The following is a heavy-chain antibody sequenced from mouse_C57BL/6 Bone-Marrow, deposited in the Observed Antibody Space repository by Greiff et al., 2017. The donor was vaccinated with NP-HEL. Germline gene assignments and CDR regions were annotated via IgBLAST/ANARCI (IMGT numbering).Heavy chain of an antibody. Sequence: QVQLQQPGTELVQPGTSVKLSCKSSGYTFTSYWMHWVKQRPGQGLEWIGNINPSNGGTNYNEKFKSKATLTADKSSSTAYMQLSSLKSDDAAVYYCAREGRWLRRGYWYVDVWDTGTAVTVSS. V-gene: IGHV1-53*01. CDR3: AREGRWLRRGYWYVDV. J-gene: IGHJ1*03. CDR1: GYTFTSYW. D-gene: IGHD2-2*01. CDR2: INPSNGGT.